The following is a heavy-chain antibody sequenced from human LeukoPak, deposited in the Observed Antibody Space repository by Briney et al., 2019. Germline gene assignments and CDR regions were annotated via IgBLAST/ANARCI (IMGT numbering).Heavy chain of an antibody. CDR2: IKQDGSEK. CDR1: GFTSTAYG. J-gene: IGHJ4*02. Sequence: GGSLRLSCTASGFTSTAYGMTWCRQAPGKGLEWVAKIKQDGSEKYYVDSVKGRFTISRDNAKNSLYLQMNSLGAEDTAVYYCARRGVRSRWAHLHYWRRGTLVTVSS. D-gene: IGHD6-13*01. CDR3: ARRGVRSRWAHLHY. V-gene: IGHV3-7*05.